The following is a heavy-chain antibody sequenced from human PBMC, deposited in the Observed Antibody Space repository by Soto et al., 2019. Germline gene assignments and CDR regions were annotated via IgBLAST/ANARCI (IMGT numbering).Heavy chain of an antibody. CDR2: IYHTGST. CDR1: GVSISSYNW. V-gene: IGHV4-4*02. D-gene: IGHD3-16*01. Sequence: QVQLQESGPGLVKPSGTLSLTCAVSGVSISSYNWWTWVRQPPGKGLEWIGEIYHTGSTNYNPSLKSRVTISGDKSKNQFSLKLTSVTAADTAVYYCAKGDNRGGFDLWGQGTMVTVSS. CDR3: AKGDNRGGFDL. J-gene: IGHJ3*01.